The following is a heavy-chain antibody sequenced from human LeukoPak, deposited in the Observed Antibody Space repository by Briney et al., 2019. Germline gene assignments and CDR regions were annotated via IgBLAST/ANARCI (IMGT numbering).Heavy chain of an antibody. D-gene: IGHD3-10*01. CDR2: IYYSGTT. V-gene: IGHV4-31*03. Sequence: PSQTLSLTCTVSGGSISSGGYYWNWIRQHPGKGLEWIGYIYYSGTTYYNPSLKSRVTISVDTSKNQSSLKVTSVTAADTAVYYCARDGGYGSGSYYLHYWGQGTLVTVSS. CDR3: ARDGGYGSGSYYLHY. CDR1: GGSISSGGYY. J-gene: IGHJ4*02.